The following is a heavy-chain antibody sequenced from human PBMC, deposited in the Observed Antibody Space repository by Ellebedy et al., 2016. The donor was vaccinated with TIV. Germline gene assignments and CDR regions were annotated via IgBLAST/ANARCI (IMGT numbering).Heavy chain of an antibody. J-gene: IGHJ1*01. CDR1: GDTFTTYT. CDR3: ARGKYYYASYFQY. Sequence: SVKVSCKVSGDTFTTYTMHWVRQAPGQGLEWMGGIIGMFGTANYAQKFQGRVTITADELTSTAYMELSSLRSEDTAVYYCARGKYYYASYFQYWGQGTLVTVSS. CDR2: IIGMFGTA. V-gene: IGHV1-69*13. D-gene: IGHD3-10*01.